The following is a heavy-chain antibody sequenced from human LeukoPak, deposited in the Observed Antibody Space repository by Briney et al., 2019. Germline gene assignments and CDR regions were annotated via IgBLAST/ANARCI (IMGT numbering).Heavy chain of an antibody. CDR3: ATLRYCSGGSCFPKYFQH. J-gene: IGHJ1*01. D-gene: IGHD2-15*01. Sequence: SSETLSLTCTVSGGSISSNYWSWIRQPPGKGLEWIGYIYCSGYTNYNPSLKSRVTMSVDTSKNQFSLKLTSVTAADTAVYYCATLRYCSGGSCFPKYFQHWGQGTLVTVSS. CDR2: IYCSGYT. V-gene: IGHV4-59*08. CDR1: GGSISSNY.